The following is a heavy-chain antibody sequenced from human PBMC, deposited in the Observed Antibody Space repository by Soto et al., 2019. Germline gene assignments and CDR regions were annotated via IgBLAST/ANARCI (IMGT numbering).Heavy chain of an antibody. CDR1: GGSISSSSYS. CDR3: ARLAIGVVVPAARDYGMDV. V-gene: IGHV4-39*01. J-gene: IGHJ6*02. D-gene: IGHD2-2*01. Sequence: SETLSLTCNVSGGSISSSSYSWGWIRQPPGKGLEWIGSIYYSGSTYYNPSLKSRVTISVDTSKNQFSLKLSSVTAADTAVYYCARLAIGVVVPAARDYGMDVWGQGTTVTVSS. CDR2: IYYSGST.